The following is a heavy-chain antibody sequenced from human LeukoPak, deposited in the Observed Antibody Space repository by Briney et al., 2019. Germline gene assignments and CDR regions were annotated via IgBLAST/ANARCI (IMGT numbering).Heavy chain of an antibody. CDR1: GGSFSGYY. V-gene: IGHV4-34*01. D-gene: IGHD6-19*01. CDR2: INHSGST. Sequence: SETLSLTCAVYGGSFSGYYWSWIRQPPGKGLEWIGEINHSGSTNYNPSLKSRVTISVDTSKNQFSLKLSSVTAADTAVYYCARAQWLAGGGIDYWGQGTLVTVSS. CDR3: ARAQWLAGGGIDY. J-gene: IGHJ4*02.